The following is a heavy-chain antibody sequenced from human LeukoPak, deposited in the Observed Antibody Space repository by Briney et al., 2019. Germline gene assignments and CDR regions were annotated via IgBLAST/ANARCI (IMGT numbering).Heavy chain of an antibody. J-gene: IGHJ4*02. CDR2: INEDGSRE. CDR3: ATRESSMARSH. D-gene: IGHD3-10*01. Sequence: GGSLRLSCAASGFIFSDYWMIWVRQVPGKGLEWVANINEDGSREDYVDSVRGRFTISRDNARNSLYLNMNSLRAEDTALYYCATRESSMARSHWGQGTLVTVSS. V-gene: IGHV3-7*01. CDR1: GFIFSDYW.